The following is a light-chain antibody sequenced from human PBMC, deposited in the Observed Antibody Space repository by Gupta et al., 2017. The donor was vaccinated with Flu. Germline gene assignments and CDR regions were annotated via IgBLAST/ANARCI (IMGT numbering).Light chain of an antibody. V-gene: IGLV3-21*02. Sequence: SFVLTQPPSVSVAPGQTARSACGGIDIGRKSVHWYLRRPGQAPLLVVHDDNDRPAGIPGRISGSKAGNTATLTLSGGEAGDEADYYCPVEDSSSGRVFGGGTKLTV. CDR1: DIGRKS. CDR3: PVEDSSSGRV. CDR2: DDN. J-gene: IGLJ3*02.